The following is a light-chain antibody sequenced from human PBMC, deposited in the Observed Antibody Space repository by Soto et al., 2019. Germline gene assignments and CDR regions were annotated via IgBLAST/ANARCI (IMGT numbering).Light chain of an antibody. Sequence: QSVLTQSPSASASLGASVKLTCTLSSGHSSYAIAWHQQQPEKGPRYLMKLNSDGSHSKGDGIPDRFSGSSSGAERYLTISGLQSEDEADYYCQTWATGPYVVFGGGTQLTVL. CDR3: QTWATGPYVV. J-gene: IGLJ2*01. CDR1: SGHSSYA. V-gene: IGLV4-69*01. CDR2: LNSDGSH.